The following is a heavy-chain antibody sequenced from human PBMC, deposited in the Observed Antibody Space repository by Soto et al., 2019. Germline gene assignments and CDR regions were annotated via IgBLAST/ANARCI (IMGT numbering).Heavy chain of an antibody. CDR2: ISDSGST. CDR3: AHSGRDQLLHMDWFDP. J-gene: IGHJ5*02. V-gene: IGHV4-59*01. CDR1: GGSISNYY. Sequence: PSETLSLTCNVSGGSISNYYWNWIRQPPGKRLEWIGYISDSGSTKYNPSLMSRVTISADMSKNQVSLKVKSVAAADTAIYYCAHSGRDQLLHMDWFDPWGQGTLVTVSS. D-gene: IGHD2-2*01.